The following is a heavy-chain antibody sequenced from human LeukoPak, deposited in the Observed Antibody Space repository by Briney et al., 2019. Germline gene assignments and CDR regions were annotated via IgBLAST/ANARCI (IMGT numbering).Heavy chain of an antibody. Sequence: GGSLRLSCAASGFTFSSYEMNWVRQAPAKGLEWVSYISSSGSTIYYADSVKGRFTISRDNAKNSPYLQMNSLRAEDTAVYYCAGVVEAAATPIYYMDVWGKGTTVTVSS. J-gene: IGHJ6*03. V-gene: IGHV3-48*03. CDR2: ISSSGSTI. CDR1: GFTFSSYE. D-gene: IGHD6-13*01. CDR3: AGVVEAAATPIYYMDV.